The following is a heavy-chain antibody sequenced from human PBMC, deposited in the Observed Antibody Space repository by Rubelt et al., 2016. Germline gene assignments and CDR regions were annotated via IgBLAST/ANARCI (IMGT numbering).Heavy chain of an antibody. Sequence: GKGLEWVANIKRDGSEKNYVDSVKGRFTISRDNAKNSLYLQMNSLRAEDTAVYYCARSSIAARHFDYWDQGTLVTVSS. CDR3: ARSSIAARHFDY. V-gene: IGHV3-7*01. D-gene: IGHD6-6*01. CDR2: IKRDGSEK. J-gene: IGHJ4*02.